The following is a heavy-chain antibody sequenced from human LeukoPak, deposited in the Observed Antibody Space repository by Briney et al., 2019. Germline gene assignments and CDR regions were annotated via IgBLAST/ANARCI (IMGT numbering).Heavy chain of an antibody. V-gene: IGHV3-30*01. CDR3: ARDGFLPAAIVRGAYNWFDP. D-gene: IGHD2-2*02. J-gene: IGHJ5*02. CDR2: ISYDGSNK. CDR1: GFTFSSYA. Sequence: GGSLRLSCAASGFTFSSYAMHWFRQAPGKGLEWVAVISYDGSNKYYADSVKGRFTISRDNSKNTLYLQMNSLRAEDTAVYYCARDGFLPAAIVRGAYNWFDPWGQGTLVTVSS.